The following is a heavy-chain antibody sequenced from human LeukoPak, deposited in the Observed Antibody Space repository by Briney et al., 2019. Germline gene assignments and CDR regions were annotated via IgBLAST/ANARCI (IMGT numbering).Heavy chain of an antibody. D-gene: IGHD6-19*01. CDR1: GFTFTSFA. CDR2: ISGSGGGT. J-gene: IGHJ4*02. CDR3: AKTGSGWYGLVAY. Sequence: PGGSLRLSCAASGFTFTSFAMSWVREAPGKGLEWVSAISGSGGGTYYADSVKGRFTISRDNSKNTLYLQMNSLRAEDTAVYYCAKTGSGWYGLVAYWGQGTLVTVSS. V-gene: IGHV3-23*01.